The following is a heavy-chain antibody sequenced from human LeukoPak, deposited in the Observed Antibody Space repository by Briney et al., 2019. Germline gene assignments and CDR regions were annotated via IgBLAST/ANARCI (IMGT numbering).Heavy chain of an antibody. CDR1: GFTFSSYG. D-gene: IGHD3-22*01. J-gene: IGHJ4*02. CDR2: ISYDGSNK. V-gene: IGHV3-30*19. CDR3: ARDQYYYDSSGYLDY. Sequence: GGSLRLSCAASGFTFSSYGMHWVRQAPGKGLEWVAVISYDGSNKYYADSVKGRFTISRDNSKSTLYLQMNSLRAEDTAVYYCARDQYYYDSSGYLDYWGQGTLVTVSS.